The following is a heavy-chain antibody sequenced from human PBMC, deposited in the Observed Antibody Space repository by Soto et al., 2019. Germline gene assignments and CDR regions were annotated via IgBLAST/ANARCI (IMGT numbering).Heavy chain of an antibody. CDR1: GFTFSDYY. V-gene: IGHV3-11*01. J-gene: IGHJ4*02. CDR3: ARSYIAGFFDY. D-gene: IGHD2-15*01. CDR2: ISSSGSTI. Sequence: GGSLRLSCAASGFTFSDYYMSWIRQAPGKGLEWVSYISSSGSTIYYADSVKGRFTISRDNAKNSLCLQMNSLRAEDTAVYYCARSYIAGFFDYWGQGTLVTVSS.